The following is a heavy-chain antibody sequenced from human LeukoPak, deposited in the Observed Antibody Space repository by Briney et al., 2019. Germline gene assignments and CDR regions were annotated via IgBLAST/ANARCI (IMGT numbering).Heavy chain of an antibody. CDR2: ISSSSSYI. CDR1: GFTFSSYW. V-gene: IGHV3-21*01. D-gene: IGHD6-19*01. J-gene: IGHJ4*02. CDR3: ARDGKGSGWYGFDC. Sequence: PGGSLRLSCAASGFTFSSYWMNWVRQAPGKGLEWVSSISSSSSYIYYADSVKGRFTISRDNAKNSLYLQMNSLRAEDTAVYYCARDGKGSGWYGFDCWGQGTLVTVSS.